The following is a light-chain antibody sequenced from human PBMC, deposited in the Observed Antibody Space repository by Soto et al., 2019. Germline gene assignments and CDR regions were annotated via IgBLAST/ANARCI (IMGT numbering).Light chain of an antibody. CDR2: AAS. V-gene: IGKV1-39*01. J-gene: IGKJ2*01. Sequence: DIQMTQSPSSLSASVGDIVTITCRASQSISSYLNWYQQKVGKAPNLLIYAASSVQSGVPSRFSGSGSGTDFTLTISSLQAEDFGTYYCQQSYSTPYTFGQGTKLEIK. CDR3: QQSYSTPYT. CDR1: QSISSY.